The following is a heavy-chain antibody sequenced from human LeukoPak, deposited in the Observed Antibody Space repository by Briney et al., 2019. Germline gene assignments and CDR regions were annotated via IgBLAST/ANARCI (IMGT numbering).Heavy chain of an antibody. CDR3: AKNLGTAYDLYYFDY. Sequence: GGSLRLSCAASGFTFSSYAMSWVRQAPGKGLEWVSAISGSGGSTYYADSVKGRFTISRDNSKNTLYLQMNSLRAEDTALYYCAKNLGTAYDLYYFDYWGRGTLVTVSS. J-gene: IGHJ4*02. V-gene: IGHV3-23*01. CDR2: ISGSGGST. CDR1: GFTFSSYA. D-gene: IGHD3/OR15-3a*01.